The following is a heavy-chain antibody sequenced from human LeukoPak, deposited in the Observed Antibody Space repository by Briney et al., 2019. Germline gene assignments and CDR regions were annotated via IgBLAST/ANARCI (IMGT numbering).Heavy chain of an antibody. CDR2: IYSGGST. J-gene: IGHJ3*02. Sequence: PGGSLRLSCAASGFTVSSNYMNWVRQAPGKGLEWVSIIYSGGSTFYADSVKGRFTISRDNSKNTLHLQMNSLRAEDTAVYYCARSNDAFDIWGQGTMVTAS. D-gene: IGHD5/OR15-5a*01. V-gene: IGHV3-53*01. CDR3: ARSNDAFDI. CDR1: GFTVSSNY.